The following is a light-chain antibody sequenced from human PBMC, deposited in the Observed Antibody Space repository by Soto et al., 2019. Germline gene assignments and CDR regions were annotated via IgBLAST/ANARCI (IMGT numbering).Light chain of an antibody. CDR1: QSVSSSY. CDR3: QQFNNYPIT. J-gene: IGKJ5*01. V-gene: IGKV3-20*01. Sequence: EIVLTQSPGTLSLSPGERATLSCRASQSVSSSYLAWYQQKPGQAPRLLIYGASTRATDIPARFSGSGSGTDFTLTISSLQPEDFATYYCQQFNNYPITFGQGTRLEIK. CDR2: GAS.